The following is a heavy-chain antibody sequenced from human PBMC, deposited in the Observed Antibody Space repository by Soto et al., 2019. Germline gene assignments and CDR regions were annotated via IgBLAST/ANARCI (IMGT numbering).Heavy chain of an antibody. V-gene: IGHV4-39*01. D-gene: IGHD2-21*02. Sequence: SETLSLTCIVSGESISSSSYYWCWIRQPPGKGLEWIGSIYYSGRTYYNPSFKSRVTISIDTSKNQFSLKLSSVTATDTAVYYCARQRTTVVTQAYFDHWGQGALVTVSS. CDR1: GESISSSSYY. CDR2: IYYSGRT. CDR3: ARQRTTVVTQAYFDH. J-gene: IGHJ4*02.